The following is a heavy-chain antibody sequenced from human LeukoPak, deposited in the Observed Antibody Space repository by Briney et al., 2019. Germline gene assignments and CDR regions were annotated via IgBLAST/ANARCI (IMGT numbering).Heavy chain of an antibody. Sequence: SETLSLTCTVSGGSISSGDYYWSWIRQPPGKGLEWIGYIYYSGSTYYNPSLKSRVTISVDTSRNQFSLKLGSVTAADTAVYYCAFSWGSYSIFDYWGQGTLVTVSS. CDR2: IYYSGST. CDR3: AFSWGSYSIFDY. J-gene: IGHJ4*02. D-gene: IGHD1-26*01. V-gene: IGHV4-30-4*08. CDR1: GGSISSGDYY.